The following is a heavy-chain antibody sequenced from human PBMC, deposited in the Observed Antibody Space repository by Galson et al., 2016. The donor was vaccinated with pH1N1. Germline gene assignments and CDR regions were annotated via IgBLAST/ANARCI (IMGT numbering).Heavy chain of an antibody. CDR2: IHSSGSS. CDR3: ASRGSSFWVF. J-gene: IGHJ4*02. Sequence: ETLSLTCTVSGASVTSRSHYWDWIRQPPGKGMEWVGNIHSSGSSYYNPALKSRVSIAVDTSKNQFSLHWRSGTAADTAVYYCASRGSSFWVFWGQGTLATVSS. CDR1: GASVTSRSHY. D-gene: IGHD6-13*01. V-gene: IGHV4-39*01.